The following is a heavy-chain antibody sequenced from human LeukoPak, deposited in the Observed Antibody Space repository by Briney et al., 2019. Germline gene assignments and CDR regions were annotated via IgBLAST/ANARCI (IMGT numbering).Heavy chain of an antibody. D-gene: IGHD2-21*02. CDR2: IKQDGSEK. V-gene: IGHV3-7*01. Sequence: GALRLSCAASGFTFSSYWMSWVRQAPGKGLEWVANIKQDGSEKYYVDSVKGRFTISRDNSKNTLYLQMNSLRAEDTAVYYCARDRVAYCGGDCYNDYWGQGTLVTVSS. CDR1: GFTFSSYW. CDR3: ARDRVAYCGGDCYNDY. J-gene: IGHJ4*02.